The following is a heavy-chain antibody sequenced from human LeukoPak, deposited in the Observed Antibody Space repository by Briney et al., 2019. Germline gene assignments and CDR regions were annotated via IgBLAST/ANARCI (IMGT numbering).Heavy chain of an antibody. CDR1: GFTFSSYA. CDR3: AKDPYYDSSGYYSSLYYFDY. D-gene: IGHD3-22*01. V-gene: IGHV3-23*01. Sequence: GGSLRLSCAASGFTFSSYAMSWVRQAPGKGLEWVSAISGSGGSTYYADPVKGRFTISRDNSKNTLYLQMNSLRAEDTAVYYCAKDPYYDSSGYYSSLYYFDYWGQGTLVTVSS. CDR2: ISGSGGST. J-gene: IGHJ4*02.